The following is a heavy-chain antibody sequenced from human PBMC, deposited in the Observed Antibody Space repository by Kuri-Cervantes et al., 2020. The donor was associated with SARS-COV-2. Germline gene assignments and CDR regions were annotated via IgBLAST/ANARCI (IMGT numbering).Heavy chain of an antibody. J-gene: IGHJ5*02. D-gene: IGHD2-8*01. CDR1: GFTFSSYW. CDR3: ARGGEDFVQETRNWFEP. V-gene: IGHV3-74*01. CDR2: INSDGSST. Sequence: GGSLRLSCAASGFTFSSYWMHWVRQAPGKGLVWVSRINSDGSSTSYADSVKGRFTISRDNAKNTLYLQMNSLRAEDTAVYYCARGGEDFVQETRNWFEPWGRGTQVTVSS.